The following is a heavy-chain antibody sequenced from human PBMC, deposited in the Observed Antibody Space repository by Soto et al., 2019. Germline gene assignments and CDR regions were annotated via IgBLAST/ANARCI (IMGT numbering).Heavy chain of an antibody. CDR2: IKTETDGGTT. D-gene: IGHD4-17*01. CDR1: GFTFSNTW. Sequence: GGSLRLSCAASGFTFSNTWMTWVRQGPGKGLEWVGRIKTETDGGTTDYAAPVKGRFTISRDESRNTLYVQMDSLKSEDTAVDYCTSGLYFGDYFASWGQGTLVPVSS. V-gene: IGHV3-15*01. CDR3: TSGLYFGDYFAS. J-gene: IGHJ4*02.